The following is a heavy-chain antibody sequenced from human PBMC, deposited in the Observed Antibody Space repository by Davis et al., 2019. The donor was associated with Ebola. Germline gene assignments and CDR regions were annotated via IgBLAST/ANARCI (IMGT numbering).Heavy chain of an antibody. D-gene: IGHD5-24*01. CDR1: GFTFDDFA. CDR3: AKDFSRDGYNTYYFDY. J-gene: IGHJ4*02. V-gene: IGHV3-9*01. Sequence: PGGSLRLSCAASGFTFDDFAMHWVRQAPGKGLEWVSGLSWNSGSVGYADSVKGRFTISRDNAKNSLYLQMNSLRPDDTALYYCAKDFSRDGYNTYYFDYWGQGTLVTVSS. CDR2: LSWNSGSV.